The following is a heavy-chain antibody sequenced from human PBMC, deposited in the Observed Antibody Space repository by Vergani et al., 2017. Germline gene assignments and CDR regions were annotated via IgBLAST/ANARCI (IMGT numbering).Heavy chain of an antibody. CDR3: VYRNTGCGTTDYIYPFYYYYYIDV. CDR1: GFSLNTRGVS. CDR2: IYWNDYQ. J-gene: IGHJ6*03. Sequence: QITLKESGSTLVKPTQTLTLTCTLSGFSLNTRGVSVAWIRQPPGKALDWLALIYWNDYQHYSPSLNNRVTITKDTPKNQVVLTMTNMDYVDTGTCYCVYRNTGCGTTDYIYPFYYYYYIDVWGKGTTVTVSS. V-gene: IGHV2-5*04. D-gene: IGHD1-7*01.